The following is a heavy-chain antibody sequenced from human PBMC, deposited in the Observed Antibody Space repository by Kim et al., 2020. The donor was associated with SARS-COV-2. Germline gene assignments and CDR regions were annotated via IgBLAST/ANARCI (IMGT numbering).Heavy chain of an antibody. CDR3: ARARVGIFGVVTHFDY. Sequence: SRKRRVTISVATSKNQFSLKLSSVTAADTAVYYCARARVGIFGVVTHFDYWGQGTLVTVSS. D-gene: IGHD3-3*01. V-gene: IGHV4-59*01. J-gene: IGHJ4*02.